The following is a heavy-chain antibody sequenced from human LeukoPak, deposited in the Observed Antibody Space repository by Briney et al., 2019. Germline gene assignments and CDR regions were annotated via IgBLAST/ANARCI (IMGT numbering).Heavy chain of an antibody. J-gene: IGHJ6*02. CDR3: ARGDTVGDYYGMDV. CDR2: IKQDGSEK. V-gene: IGHV3-7*01. CDR1: GFTFSSYS. D-gene: IGHD4-23*01. Sequence: GGSLRLSCAASGFTFSSYSMNWVRQAPGKGLEWVANIKQDGSEKYYVDSVKGRFTISRDNAKNSLYLQMNSLRAEDTAVYYCARGDTVGDYYGMDVWGQGTTVTVSS.